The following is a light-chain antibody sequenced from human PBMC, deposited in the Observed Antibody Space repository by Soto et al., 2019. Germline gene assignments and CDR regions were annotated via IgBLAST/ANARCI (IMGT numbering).Light chain of an antibody. J-gene: IGLJ1*01. Sequence: QSVLTQPRSVSGSPGQSVTISCTGTSSDVGGYNYVSWYQQHPGKAPKLMIYDVSKRPSGVPDRFSGSKSGNTASLTISGLQAEDAADYYCCSYAGSYYVFGTGAKLTDL. CDR3: CSYAGSYYV. CDR2: DVS. CDR1: SSDVGGYNY. V-gene: IGLV2-11*01.